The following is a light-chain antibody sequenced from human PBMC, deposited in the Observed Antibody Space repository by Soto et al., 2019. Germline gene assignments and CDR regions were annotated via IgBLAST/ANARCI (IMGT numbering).Light chain of an antibody. CDR1: QGISSA. CDR3: QQFNSYPLT. J-gene: IGKJ4*01. Sequence: AIQLTQSPSSLSASVGDRVTITCRASQGISSALAWYQQKPWKAPKLLIYDASSLESGVPSRFSGSGSGTDFTLAISSLQPEDFATYYCQQFNSYPLTCGGGTKVEIK. CDR2: DAS. V-gene: IGKV1-13*02.